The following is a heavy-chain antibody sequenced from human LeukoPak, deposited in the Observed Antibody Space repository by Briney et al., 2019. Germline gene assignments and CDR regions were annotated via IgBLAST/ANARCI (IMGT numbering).Heavy chain of an antibody. CDR1: GFTFSSYA. V-gene: IGHV3-30*04. CDR2: ISYDGSNK. J-gene: IGHJ4*02. CDR3: AKDSTWETFDY. D-gene: IGHD1-26*01. Sequence: GGSLRLSCAASGFTFSSYAMHWVRQAPGKGLEWVAVISYDGSNKYYADSVKGRFTISRDNSKNTLYLQMNSLRAEDTAVYYCAKDSTWETFDYWGQGTLVTVSS.